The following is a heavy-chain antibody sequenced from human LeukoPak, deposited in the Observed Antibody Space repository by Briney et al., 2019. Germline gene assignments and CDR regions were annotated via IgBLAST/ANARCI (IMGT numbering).Heavy chain of an antibody. CDR2: FDPEDGET. CDR1: GYTLTELS. CDR3: ARDVVAVAGTLRENYYYYYGMDV. D-gene: IGHD6-19*01. Sequence: ASVKVSCKVSGYTLTELSMHWVRQAPGKGLEWMGGFDPEDGETIYAQKFQGRVTMTEDTSTDTAYMELSSLRSEDTAVYYCARDVVAVAGTLRENYYYYYGMDVWGQGTTVTVSS. V-gene: IGHV1-24*01. J-gene: IGHJ6*02.